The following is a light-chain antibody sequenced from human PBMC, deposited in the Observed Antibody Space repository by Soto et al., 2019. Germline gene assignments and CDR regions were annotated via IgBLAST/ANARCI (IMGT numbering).Light chain of an antibody. J-gene: IGKJ1*01. CDR1: QSISSD. CDR3: QQTYSAPPT. Sequence: MQMTQSPFSLSASVADRVTITCRTSQSISSDLNWYQQKAGLAPRLLIYAASSLQSGVPPRFSGSGSGTDFTLTISSLQPEDFATYFCQQTYSAPPTFGQGTKVDIK. CDR2: AAS. V-gene: IGKV1-39*01.